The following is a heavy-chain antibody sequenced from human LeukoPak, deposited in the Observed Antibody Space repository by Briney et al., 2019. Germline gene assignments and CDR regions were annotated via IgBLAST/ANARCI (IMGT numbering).Heavy chain of an antibody. J-gene: IGHJ5*02. CDR3: ARDNSVGDIAWWFDP. Sequence: EASVKVSCKASGYSFTSHYMHWVRQAPGQGLEWMGLINPRGSSTLYAQKFQGRATMTRDMSTTTDYMELSSLRSEDTAVYYCARDNSVGDIAWWFDPWGQGTLVTVSS. D-gene: IGHD3-16*02. CDR1: GYSFTSHY. CDR2: INPRGSST. V-gene: IGHV1-46*01.